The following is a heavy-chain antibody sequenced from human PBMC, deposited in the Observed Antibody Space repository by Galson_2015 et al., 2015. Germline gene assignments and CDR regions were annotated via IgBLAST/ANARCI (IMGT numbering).Heavy chain of an antibody. CDR1: GFTFSDYD. Sequence: SLRLSCAASGFTFSDYDIHWVRQAPGKGLEWVALISYDGSSKYYADSVKGRFTISRDNSKNTLYLQMNSLRPEDTAMYYCHGGVSLDSWGHATLVTVSS. CDR3: HGGVSLDS. J-gene: IGHJ5*01. D-gene: IGHD3-16*01. V-gene: IGHV3-30*04. CDR2: ISYDGSSK.